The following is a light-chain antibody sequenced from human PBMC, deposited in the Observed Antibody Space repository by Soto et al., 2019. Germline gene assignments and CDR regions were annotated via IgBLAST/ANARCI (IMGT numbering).Light chain of an antibody. CDR2: EAT. V-gene: IGLV2-14*01. J-gene: IGLJ3*02. CDR3: SSFTSSHTWV. CDR1: SSDVGGYNY. Sequence: QSVLTQPASVSGSPGQSITISCTGTSSDVGGYNYVSWYQQHPPKAPKLMIYEATNRPSGVSHRFSGSKSGNTASLTISGLQAEDEADYHCSSFTSSHTWVFGGGTKLTVL.